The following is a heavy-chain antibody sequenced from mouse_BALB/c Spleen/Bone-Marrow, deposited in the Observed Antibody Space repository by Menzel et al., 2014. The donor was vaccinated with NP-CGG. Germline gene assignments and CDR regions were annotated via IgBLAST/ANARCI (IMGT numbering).Heavy chain of an antibody. D-gene: IGHD2-4*01. CDR2: IYPGDGDT. CDR3: ARRRDYDRYFDV. Sequence: QVQLKESGPELVKPGASVKISCKASGYAFSSSWMNWVKQRPGQGLEWIGRIYPGDGDTNYNGKFKGKATLTAGKSSSTAYMQLSSRTSVDSAVYFCARRRDYDRYFDVWGAGTTVTVPS. CDR1: GYAFSSSW. V-gene: IGHV1-82*01. J-gene: IGHJ1*01.